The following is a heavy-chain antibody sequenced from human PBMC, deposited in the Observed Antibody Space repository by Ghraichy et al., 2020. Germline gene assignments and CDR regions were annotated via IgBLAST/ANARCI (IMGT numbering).Heavy chain of an antibody. V-gene: IGHV3-7*01. D-gene: IGHD5-24*01. CDR2: IKPDGSAK. J-gene: IGHJ4*02. CDR1: GFTFSTYW. CDR3: ARFSNDGYPLDY. Sequence: GGSLRLSCAASGFTFSTYWMSWVRQAPGKGLEWVGNIKPDGSAKDYVDSLKGRFTISRDNTKNSLFLQMNSLRAEDTAVYYCARFSNDGYPLDYWGQGTLVTVSS.